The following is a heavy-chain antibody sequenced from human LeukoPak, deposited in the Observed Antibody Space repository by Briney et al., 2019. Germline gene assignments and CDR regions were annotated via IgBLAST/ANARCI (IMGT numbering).Heavy chain of an antibody. D-gene: IGHD5-12*01. CDR2: ISDTSDKI. CDR3: ARVRSGYDISWFGY. CDR1: GFTFKTFS. V-gene: IGHV3-21*01. Sequence: GGSLRLSCAASGFTFKTFSMNWVRQAPGKGLEWVSSISDTSDKIYYTDSLKGRFSISRDNVKNSLYLEMNSLRAEDTAVYYCARVRSGYDISWFGYWGQGTLVTVSS. J-gene: IGHJ4*02.